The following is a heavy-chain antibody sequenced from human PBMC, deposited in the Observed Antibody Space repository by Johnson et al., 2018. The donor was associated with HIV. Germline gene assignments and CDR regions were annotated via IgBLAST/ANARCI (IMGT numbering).Heavy chain of an antibody. J-gene: IGHJ3*02. CDR2: INQDGSQN. V-gene: IGHV3-7*05. CDR1: GFIFSSYW. Sequence: LVESGGGLVQPGGSLRLSCAASGFIFSSYWMSWVSQAPGQGLEWVAHINQDGSQNYYVASVKGRFTISRDDAENSLYLQMNSLRAEDTAVYSCARPIAAREAFDIWGQGTMFTVSS. D-gene: IGHD6-6*01. CDR3: ARPIAAREAFDI.